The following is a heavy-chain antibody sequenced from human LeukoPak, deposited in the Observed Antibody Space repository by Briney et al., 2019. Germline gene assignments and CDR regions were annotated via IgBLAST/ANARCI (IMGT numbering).Heavy chain of an antibody. V-gene: IGHV4-39*02. Sequence: SGPTLVKPSETLSLTCTVSGGSISSSSYYWGWIRQPPGKGLEWIGSIYYSGSTYYNPSLKSRVTISVDTSKNQFSLKLSSVTAADTAVYYCARDSYGGHNWFDPWGQGTLVTVSS. CDR1: GGSISSSSYY. CDR2: IYYSGST. J-gene: IGHJ5*02. D-gene: IGHD4-23*01. CDR3: ARDSYGGHNWFDP.